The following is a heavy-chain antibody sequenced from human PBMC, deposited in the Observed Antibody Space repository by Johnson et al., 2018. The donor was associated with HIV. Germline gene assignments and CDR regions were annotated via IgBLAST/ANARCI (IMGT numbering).Heavy chain of an antibody. CDR2: IKSKTDGGTT. Sequence: VQLVESGGGLVKPGGSLRLSCAASGFTFSNAWMSWVRQAPGKGLEWVGRIKSKTDGGTTDYAAPVKGRFTISRDNSKNTLYLQMNRLRAEDTAVYSCARMTTTVSHHDGFDIWGQGTMVTVSS. CDR3: ARMTTTVSHHDGFDI. J-gene: IGHJ3*02. V-gene: IGHV3-15*01. D-gene: IGHD4-17*01. CDR1: GFTFSNAW.